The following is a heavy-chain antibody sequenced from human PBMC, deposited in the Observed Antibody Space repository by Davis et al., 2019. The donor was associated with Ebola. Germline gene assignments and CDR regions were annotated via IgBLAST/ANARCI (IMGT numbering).Heavy chain of an antibody. D-gene: IGHD6-6*01. CDR3: ARGPSIAARPSRYYYYGMDV. CDR2: ISTSGGST. J-gene: IGHJ6*02. V-gene: IGHV3-23*01. Sequence: GGPLRPSCAASGSPSTSYAISWVRQAPGKGLEWVSAISTSGGSTYYADSVKGRFTISRDNSKNTLYLQMNSLRAEDTAVYYCARGPSIAARPSRYYYYGMDVWGQGTTVTVSS. CDR1: GSPSTSYA.